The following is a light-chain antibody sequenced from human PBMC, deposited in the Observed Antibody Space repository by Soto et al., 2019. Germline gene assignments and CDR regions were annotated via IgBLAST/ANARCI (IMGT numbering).Light chain of an antibody. Sequence: QSALTQPASVSGSPGQSITISCTGTSSDVGSYNLVSWYQQHPGKAPKLMIYEGSKRPSGVSNRFSGSKSGNTASLTISGLQAEDEADYCCCSYAGSSTGYVLGTGTKLPVL. J-gene: IGLJ1*01. CDR2: EGS. V-gene: IGLV2-23*01. CDR3: CSYAGSSTGYV. CDR1: SSDVGSYNL.